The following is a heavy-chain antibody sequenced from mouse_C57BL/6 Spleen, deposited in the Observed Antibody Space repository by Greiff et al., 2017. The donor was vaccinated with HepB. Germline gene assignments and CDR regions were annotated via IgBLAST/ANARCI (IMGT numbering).Heavy chain of an antibody. V-gene: IGHV1-69*01. Sequence: QVQLQQPGAELVMPGASVKLSCKASGYTFTSYWMHWVKQRPGQGLEWIGEIDPSDSYTNYNQKFKGKSTLTVDKSSSTAYMQLSSLTSEDSAGYYWTSQLGRGGYFDVWGPGTTVTVSS. D-gene: IGHD4-1*02. CDR3: TSQLGRGGYFDV. CDR2: IDPSDSYT. CDR1: GYTFTSYW. J-gene: IGHJ1*01.